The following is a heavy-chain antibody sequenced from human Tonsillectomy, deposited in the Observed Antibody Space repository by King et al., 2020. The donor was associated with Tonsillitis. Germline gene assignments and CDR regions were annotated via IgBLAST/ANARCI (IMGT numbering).Heavy chain of an antibody. Sequence: QLVQSGTEVKKPGSSVKVSCKASGGTFSSYAISWVRQAPGQGLEWRGGIIPMFGTANYAQKFQGRVTITADESTSTAYMEPSSLRSEDTAVYYCARGGPLSNIFDVWGQGTMVTVSS. CDR1: GGTFSSYA. CDR2: IIPMFGTA. J-gene: IGHJ3*01. V-gene: IGHV1-69*01. D-gene: IGHD3-16*02. CDR3: ARGGPLSNIFDV.